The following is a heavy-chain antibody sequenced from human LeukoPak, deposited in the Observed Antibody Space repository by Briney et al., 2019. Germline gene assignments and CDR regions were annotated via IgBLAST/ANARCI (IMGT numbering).Heavy chain of an antibody. D-gene: IGHD6-19*01. Sequence: SETLSLTCTVSGGSISSSNYYWGWIRQPPGKGLEWIGSIYYSGSTSYNPSLKSRVTISVDTSKNQFSLKVSSVTAADTAVYYCARNFSSGWFDYWGQGTLVTVS. V-gene: IGHV4-39*07. CDR2: IYYSGST. CDR1: GGSISSSNYY. CDR3: ARNFSSGWFDY. J-gene: IGHJ4*02.